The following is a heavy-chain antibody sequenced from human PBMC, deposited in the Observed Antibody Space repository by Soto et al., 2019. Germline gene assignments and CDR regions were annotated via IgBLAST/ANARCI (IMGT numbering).Heavy chain of an antibody. J-gene: IGHJ6*02. D-gene: IGHD3-10*01. CDR2: IYDSGST. CDR3: ARSLPAPGSGNYYYYGMDV. CDR1: GGSIGNYY. V-gene: IGHV4-59*01. Sequence: SETLSLTCNVSGGSIGNYYWSWIRQPPGKGLEWIGYIYDSGSTNYNPSLKSRVTMSIDTSKNQFSLRLSSVTAADTAIYYCARSLPAPGSGNYYYYGMDVWGQGTTVTVSS.